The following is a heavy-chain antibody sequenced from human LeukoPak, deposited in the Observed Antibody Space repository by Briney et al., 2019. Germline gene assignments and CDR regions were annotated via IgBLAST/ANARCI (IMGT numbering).Heavy chain of an antibody. CDR2: ISYDGSNK. D-gene: IGHD3-3*01. CDR1: GFTFSSYG. Sequence: PGGSLRLSCAASGFTFSSYGMHWVRQAPGKGLEWVAVISYDGSNKYYADSVKGRFTISRDNSKNTLYLQMNSLRAEDTAVYYCAKDLTADYDFWSGYYTWYYYYYGMDVWGQGTTVTVSS. J-gene: IGHJ6*02. V-gene: IGHV3-30*18. CDR3: AKDLTADYDFWSGYYTWYYYYYGMDV.